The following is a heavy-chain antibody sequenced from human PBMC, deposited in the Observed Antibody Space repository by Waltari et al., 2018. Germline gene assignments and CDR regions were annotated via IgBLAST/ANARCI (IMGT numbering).Heavy chain of an antibody. CDR2: ISYDGSNE. Sequence: QVQLVESGGGMVQPGRSLRLSCVVSGFSFSHYGMHWVRQAPGKGLEWVAFISYDGSNEYYRDSVKGRFTISRDNSKNRLSLQMNSLTPEDTAVYHCVKWDYSGSGFSHFYPMDVWGQGTTVTVS. CDR1: GFSFSHYG. J-gene: IGHJ6*02. V-gene: IGHV3-30*18. D-gene: IGHD3-10*01. CDR3: VKWDYSGSGFSHFYPMDV.